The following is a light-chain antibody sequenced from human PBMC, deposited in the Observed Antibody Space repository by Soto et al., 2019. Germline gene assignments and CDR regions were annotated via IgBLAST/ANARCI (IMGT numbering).Light chain of an antibody. V-gene: IGKV1-39*01. Sequence: DIQMTQSPSTLSGSVGDRVTITCRASQTISSWLAWYQQKSGKAPKLLINAAFRLQSGVPSRFSGSGSGTDFTLTISSLHPEDSAIYFCQQSYDSPTFGQGTRLEIK. CDR3: QQSYDSPT. CDR2: AAF. CDR1: QTISSW. J-gene: IGKJ5*01.